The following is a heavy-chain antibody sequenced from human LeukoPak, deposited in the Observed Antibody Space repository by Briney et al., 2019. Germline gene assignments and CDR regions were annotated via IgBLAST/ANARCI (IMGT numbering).Heavy chain of an antibody. CDR3: ARGRGIAAAGIGNWFDP. Sequence: ASVKVSCKASGYTFTSYDINWVRQATGQGLEWMGWMNPNSGNTGYAQKFQGRVTITRNTSISAAYMELSSLRSEDTAVYYCARGRGIAAAGIGNWFDPWGQGTLVTVSS. J-gene: IGHJ5*02. CDR1: GYTFTSYD. D-gene: IGHD6-13*01. V-gene: IGHV1-8*03. CDR2: MNPNSGNT.